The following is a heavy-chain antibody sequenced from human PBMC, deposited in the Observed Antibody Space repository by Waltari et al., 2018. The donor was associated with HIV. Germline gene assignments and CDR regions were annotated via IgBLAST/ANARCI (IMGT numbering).Heavy chain of an antibody. CDR3: ARDQYDFWSGYYNGGFDY. CDR2: MSSSSTYI. J-gene: IGHJ4*02. D-gene: IGHD3-3*01. Sequence: EVQVVESGGGLVKPGGSLRLSCGTSGFTFSRYRLTWVRQGPGEGLEWCASMSSSSTYIEYAVSGKGRFIICRDNAKNSLYLQMNNLRTEGTAVYYCARDQYDFWSGYYNGGFDYWGQGTLVTVSS. V-gene: IGHV3-21*06. CDR1: GFTFSRYR.